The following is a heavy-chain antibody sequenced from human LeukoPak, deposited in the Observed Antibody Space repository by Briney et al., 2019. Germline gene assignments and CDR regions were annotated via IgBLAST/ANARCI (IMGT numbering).Heavy chain of an antibody. CDR2: ISSSSSTI. V-gene: IGHV3-48*04. CDR3: ARSNPYYDFWSGLDDDY. J-gene: IGHJ4*02. CDR1: GFTFSSYS. Sequence: GGSLRLSCAASGFTFSSYSMNWVRQATGKGLEWVSYISSSSSTIYYADSVKGRFTISRDNAKNSLYLQMNSLRAEDTAVYYCARSNPYYDFWSGLDDDYWGQGTLVTVSS. D-gene: IGHD3-3*01.